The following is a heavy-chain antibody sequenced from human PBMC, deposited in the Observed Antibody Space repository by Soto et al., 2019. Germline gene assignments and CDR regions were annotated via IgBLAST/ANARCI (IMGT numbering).Heavy chain of an antibody. CDR1: GGPFSSYA. CDR2: IIPIFGTA. V-gene: IGHV1-69*13. J-gene: IGHJ6*02. D-gene: IGHD2-2*02. Sequence: SVKVSCKASGGPFSSYAISWVRQAPGQGLEWMGGIIPIFGTANYAQKFQGRVTITADESTSTAYMELSSLRSEDTAVYYCARRGYCSSTSCYTLRPYYYYYGMDVWGQGTTVTVSS. CDR3: ARRGYCSSTSCYTLRPYYYYYGMDV.